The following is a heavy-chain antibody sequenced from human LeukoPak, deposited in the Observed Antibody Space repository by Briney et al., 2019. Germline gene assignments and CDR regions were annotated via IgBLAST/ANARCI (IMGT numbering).Heavy chain of an antibody. CDR3: ASSLHHPRTIFDY. Sequence: GESLKISCKGSGYSFTSYWIGWVRQMPGKGLEWMGIIYPGDSDTRYSPSFQGQVTISADKSISTAYLQWSSLKASDTAMYYCASSLHHPRTIFDYWGQGTLVTVSS. CDR2: IYPGDSDT. V-gene: IGHV5-51*01. J-gene: IGHJ4*02. CDR1: GYSFTSYW.